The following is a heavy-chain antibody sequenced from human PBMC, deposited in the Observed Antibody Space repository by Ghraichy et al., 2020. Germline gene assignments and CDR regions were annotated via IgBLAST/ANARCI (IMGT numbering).Heavy chain of an antibody. Sequence: SETLSLTCTVSGGSISSSSYYWGWIRQPPGKGLEWIESIYYSGSTYYNPSLKSRVTISVDTSKNQFSLKLSSVTAADTAVYYCARQNPLRYFDWLLSSYYMDVWGKGTTVTVSS. CDR2: IYYSGST. CDR1: GGSISSSSYY. V-gene: IGHV4-39*01. D-gene: IGHD3-9*01. CDR3: ARQNPLRYFDWLLSSYYMDV. J-gene: IGHJ6*03.